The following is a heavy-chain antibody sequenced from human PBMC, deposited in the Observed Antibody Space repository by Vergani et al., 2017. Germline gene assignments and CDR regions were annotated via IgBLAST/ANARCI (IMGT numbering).Heavy chain of an antibody. CDR3: AKDLSRAVTSLGWFDP. D-gene: IGHD6-19*01. CDR1: GFTFSSYG. J-gene: IGHJ5*02. CDR2: ISYDGSNK. Sequence: QVQLVESGGGVVQPGTSLRLSCAASGFTFSSYGMHWVRQAPGKGLEWVAVISYDGSNKYYADSVKGRFTISRDNSKNTLYLQMNSLRAEDTAVYYCAKDLSRAVTSLGWFDPWGQGTLVTVSS. V-gene: IGHV3-30*18.